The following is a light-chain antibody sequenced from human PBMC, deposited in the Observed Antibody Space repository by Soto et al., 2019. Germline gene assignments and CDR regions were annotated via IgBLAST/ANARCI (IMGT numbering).Light chain of an antibody. CDR3: MQALQSL. CDR2: LGS. J-gene: IGKJ1*01. V-gene: IGKV2-28*01. Sequence: DIVMTQSPLSLPVTPGEPASISCRSSQSLLHSNGYNYLDWYLQKPGQSPQLLIYLGSNRASGVPGRFSGSGSGTDFTLKISRVEAEDVGVYYCMQALQSLFGQGTKVEIK. CDR1: QSLLHSNGYNY.